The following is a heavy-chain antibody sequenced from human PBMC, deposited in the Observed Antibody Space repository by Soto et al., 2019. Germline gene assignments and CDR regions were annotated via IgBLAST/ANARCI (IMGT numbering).Heavy chain of an antibody. V-gene: IGHV3-11*01. D-gene: IGHD4-17*01. Sequence: GGSHRHSSTASGGNFSDYYMSWIRQAPGKGLEWVSYISSSGSAIYYADSVKGRFTISRDNAKNSLYLQMNSLRAEDTAVYYCARDRYGDKAFDYWGQGTLVTVSS. CDR2: ISSSGSAI. J-gene: IGHJ4*02. CDR1: GGNFSDYY. CDR3: ARDRYGDKAFDY.